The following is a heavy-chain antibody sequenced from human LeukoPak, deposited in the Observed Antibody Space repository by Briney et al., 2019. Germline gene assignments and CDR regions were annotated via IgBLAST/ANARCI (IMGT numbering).Heavy chain of an antibody. D-gene: IGHD6-19*01. Sequence: SETLSLTCAVYGGSFSGYYWSWIRQPPGKGLEWIGEINHSGSTNYNPSLKSRVTISVDTSKNQFSLKLSSVTAADTAVYYCARDSRQWPGHCIDYWGQGTLVTVSS. CDR2: INHSGST. CDR1: GGSFSGYY. J-gene: IGHJ4*02. V-gene: IGHV4-34*01. CDR3: ARDSRQWPGHCIDY.